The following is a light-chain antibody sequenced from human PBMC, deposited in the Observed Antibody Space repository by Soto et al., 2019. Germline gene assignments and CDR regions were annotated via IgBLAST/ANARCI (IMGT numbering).Light chain of an antibody. V-gene: IGLV2-8*01. J-gene: IGLJ3*02. Sequence: QSALTQPPSASGSPGQSVAISCSGTSGDVGGYNYVSWYQQHPGKAPKLIIYEVNKRPSGVPDRFSGSKSGNTASLTVSGFQAEDEADYYCSSHAASGVFGGGTKLTVL. CDR1: SGDVGGYNY. CDR3: SSHAASGV. CDR2: EVN.